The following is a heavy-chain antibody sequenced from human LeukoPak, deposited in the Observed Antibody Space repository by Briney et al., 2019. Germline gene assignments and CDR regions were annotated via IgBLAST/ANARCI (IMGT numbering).Heavy chain of an antibody. D-gene: IGHD4-17*01. J-gene: IGHJ4*02. CDR1: GGSFSGYY. V-gene: IGHV4-34*01. Sequence: PSETLSLTCAVYGGSFSGYYWSWIRQPPGKGLEWIGSIYYSGSTYYNPSLKSRVTISVDTSKNQFSLKLSSVTAADTAVYYCARHDGDHDYWGQGTLVTVSS. CDR2: IYYSGST. CDR3: ARHDGDHDY.